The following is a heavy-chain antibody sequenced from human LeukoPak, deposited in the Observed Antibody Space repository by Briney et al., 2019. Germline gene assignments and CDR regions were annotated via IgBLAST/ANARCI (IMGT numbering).Heavy chain of an antibody. V-gene: IGHV5-51*01. J-gene: IGHJ4*02. CDR3: ARYRGDYVSLPSPFDF. CDR1: GYRFIDYW. D-gene: IGHD4-17*01. CDR2: ISPDDSDT. Sequence: GESLKISCKGSGYRFIDYWIGWVRQMPGKGLEWMGIISPDDSDTRYSPSFQGQVTISADESISTAYLQWSSLKASDTAMYYCARYRGDYVSLPSPFDFWGQGTLVTVSS.